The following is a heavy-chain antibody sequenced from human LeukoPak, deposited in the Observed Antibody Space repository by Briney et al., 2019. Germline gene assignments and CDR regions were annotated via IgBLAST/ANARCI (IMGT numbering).Heavy chain of an antibody. V-gene: IGHV3-48*01. D-gene: IGHD3-10*01. CDR3: ARAVGHGSGSPRMDV. CDR1: GFTFSTHS. J-gene: IGHJ6*04. Sequence: GGSLRLSCAVSGFTFSTHSMNWVRQAPGKGLEWVSYIISSSNTISYADSVKGRFTISRDNAKNSLYLQMNSLRAEDTAVYYCARAVGHGSGSPRMDVWGKGTTVTVSS. CDR2: IISSSNTI.